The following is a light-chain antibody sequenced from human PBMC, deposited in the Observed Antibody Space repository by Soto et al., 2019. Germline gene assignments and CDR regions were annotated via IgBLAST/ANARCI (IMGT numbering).Light chain of an antibody. CDR3: QHYNNLPPFT. V-gene: IGKV1-33*01. Sequence: DIPMTQSPSSLSASVGARVSITCQASEDIRTSLSWFQHKPGRAPKLLIYGASYLETGVPSRFRGSGSWTDFTLTISSLQPEDIATYYCQHYNNLPPFTFGPGTIVDIK. J-gene: IGKJ3*01. CDR1: EDIRTS. CDR2: GAS.